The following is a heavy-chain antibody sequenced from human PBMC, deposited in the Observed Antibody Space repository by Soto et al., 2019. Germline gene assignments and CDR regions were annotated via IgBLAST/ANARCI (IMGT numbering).Heavy chain of an antibody. CDR3: ASEPDFWSGYYAGGFDY. V-gene: IGHV4-39*01. D-gene: IGHD3-3*01. Sequence: KTSETLSLTCTVSGGSISSSSYYWGWIRQPPGKGLECMGSIYYSGSTYYNPSLKSRVTISVDTPKNQFSLKLSSVTAADTAVYYCASEPDFWSGYYAGGFDYWGQGTLVTVSS. J-gene: IGHJ4*02. CDR1: GGSISSSSYY. CDR2: IYYSGST.